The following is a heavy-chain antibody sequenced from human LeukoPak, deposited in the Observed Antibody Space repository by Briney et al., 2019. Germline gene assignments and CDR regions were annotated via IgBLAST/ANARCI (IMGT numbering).Heavy chain of an antibody. CDR1: GYRLTNYW. Sequence: GESLKIPCKGSGYRLTNYWISWVRQMPGKGLEWMGRIDPSDYYTNFSPSFQGHVTISADKSISTAYLKWSSLKASDTAMYYCARGPTYGDYVPNFYYWGQGTLVTVSS. V-gene: IGHV5-10-1*01. CDR2: IDPSDYYT. J-gene: IGHJ4*02. D-gene: IGHD4-17*01. CDR3: ARGPTYGDYVPNFYY.